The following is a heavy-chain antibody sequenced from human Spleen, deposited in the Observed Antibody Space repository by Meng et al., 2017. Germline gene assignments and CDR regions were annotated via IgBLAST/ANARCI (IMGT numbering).Heavy chain of an antibody. CDR2: INTDGSTT. D-gene: IGHD3-10*01. J-gene: IGHJ6*02. V-gene: IGHV3-74*01. Sequence: GESLKISCVASGFTFSSYWMHWVRQDPGKGLVWVSRINTDGSTTSYADSVKGRFTISRDNSKNTLYLQMNSLRAEDTTVYYCARGSGSRFDNFYRMDVWGQG. CDR1: GFTFSSYW. CDR3: ARGSGSRFDNFYRMDV.